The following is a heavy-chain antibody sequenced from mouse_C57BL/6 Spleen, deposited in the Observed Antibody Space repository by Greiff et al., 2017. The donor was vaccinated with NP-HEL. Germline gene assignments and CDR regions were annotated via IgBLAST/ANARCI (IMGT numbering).Heavy chain of an antibody. V-gene: IGHV1-81*01. D-gene: IGHD1-1*01. CDR3: AREEGTTGVATRYFDV. CDR1: GYTFTSYG. Sequence: VQLQESGAELARPGASVKLSCKASGYTFTSYGISWVKQRTGQGLEWIGEIYPRSGNTYYNEKFKGKATLTADRSSSTAYMELRSLPSEDSAVYFCAREEGTTGVATRYFDVWGTGTTVTVSS. CDR2: IYPRSGNT. J-gene: IGHJ1*03.